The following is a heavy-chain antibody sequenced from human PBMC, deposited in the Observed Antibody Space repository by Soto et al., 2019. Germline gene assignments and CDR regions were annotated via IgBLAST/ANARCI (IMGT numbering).Heavy chain of an antibody. J-gene: IGHJ6*03. D-gene: IGHD1-26*01. Sequence: EVHLLESGGGLVQPGGSLRLSCVVSGFTFGSYAMSWVRQAPEKGPEWVAILGGNGFTTYYADSVKGRFTISGDKSKSTLFLQMNSLRADDTGVYYCAKALLPRLNFFYYMDVWGRGPSVTVSS. CDR2: LGGNGFTT. CDR3: AKALLPRLNFFYYMDV. CDR1: GFTFGSYA. V-gene: IGHV3-23*01.